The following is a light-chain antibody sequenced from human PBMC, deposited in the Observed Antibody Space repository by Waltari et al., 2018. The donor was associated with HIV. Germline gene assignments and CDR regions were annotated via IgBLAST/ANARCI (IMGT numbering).Light chain of an antibody. Sequence: QCALTQPDSESGSFGQARTIPCTGSASGVWVYNLVSWYQHHPGKAPKLIIYEVYKRPSGVSNLFSGSKSGNSASLTISGLQAEEEADYYCCSYAGSNIPFGGGTKVTVL. CDR1: ASGVWVYNL. CDR2: EVY. V-gene: IGLV2-23*02. CDR3: CSYAGSNIP. J-gene: IGLJ2*01.